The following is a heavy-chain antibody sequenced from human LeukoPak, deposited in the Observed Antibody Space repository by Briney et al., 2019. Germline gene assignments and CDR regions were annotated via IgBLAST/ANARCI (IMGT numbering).Heavy chain of an antibody. CDR3: ARGPTPVLDY. V-gene: IGHV4-34*01. Sequence: SETLSLTCAVYGGSFSGYYWSWIRQPPGKGREWIGEINHSGSTNYNPPLKSRVTISVDPSKNQFSLKLSSVNAADTAVYYCARGPTPVLDYWGQGTLVTVSS. CDR1: GGSFSGYY. CDR2: INHSGST. J-gene: IGHJ4*02.